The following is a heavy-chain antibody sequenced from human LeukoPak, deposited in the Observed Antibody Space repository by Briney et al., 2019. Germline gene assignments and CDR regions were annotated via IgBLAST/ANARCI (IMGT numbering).Heavy chain of an antibody. V-gene: IGHV5-51*01. CDR1: GYSFTNYW. CDR2: IYPDDSDN. J-gene: IGHJ4*02. Sequence: RGESLKISCKSSGYSFTNYWIGWVRQMPEKGLEWMGVIYPDDSDNRYSPPFQGQVTISADKSISTAYLQWNSLKASDTAMYYCVRDGGNSGLDYWGQGTLVTVSS. D-gene: IGHD4-23*01. CDR3: VRDGGNSGLDY.